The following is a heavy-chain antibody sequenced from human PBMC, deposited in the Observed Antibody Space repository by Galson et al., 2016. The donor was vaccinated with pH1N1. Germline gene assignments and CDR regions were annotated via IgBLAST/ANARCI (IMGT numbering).Heavy chain of an antibody. V-gene: IGHV7-4-1*02. Sequence: SVKVSCKASGYTFTNYAMNWVRQAPGQGLEWMGWINTNTGNPTYVQGFTGRFVFSLDTSVSTAYLQISGLKAEDTAVYSCARDGDGRLHVEELFGGRYQYYGMDVWGQGTTVTVSS. J-gene: IGHJ6*02. CDR1: GYTFTNYA. CDR2: INTNTGNP. D-gene: IGHD3-16*01. CDR3: ARDGDGRLHVEELFGGRYQYYGMDV.